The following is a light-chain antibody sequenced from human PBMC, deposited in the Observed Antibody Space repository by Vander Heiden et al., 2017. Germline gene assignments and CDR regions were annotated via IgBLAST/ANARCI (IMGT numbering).Light chain of an antibody. V-gene: IGLV2-11*01. CDR3: CSYAGTYTWV. CDR1: NSDVGGYNY. Sequence: HSALTQPRSVSGSPGQSVTISCTGTNSDVGGYNYDSWYQHHPGRAPKLMIYDVGKRPSGVPDRFSGSKSVNTASLTISGLQAEDEADYYCCSYAGTYTWVFGGGTKVTVL. J-gene: IGLJ3*02. CDR2: DVG.